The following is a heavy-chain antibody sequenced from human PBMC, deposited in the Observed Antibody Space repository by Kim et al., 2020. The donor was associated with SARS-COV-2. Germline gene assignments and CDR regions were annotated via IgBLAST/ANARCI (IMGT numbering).Heavy chain of an antibody. D-gene: IGHD3-3*01. V-gene: IGHV3-23*01. CDR3: AKDFPTPMSSPWSGYYNWYYYYGMDV. CDR2: ISGSGGST. J-gene: IGHJ6*02. CDR1: GFTFSSYA. Sequence: GGSLRLSCAPSGFTFSSYAMSWVRQAPGKGLEWVSAISGSGGSTYYADSVKGRFTISRDNSKNTLYLQMNSLRAEDTAVYYCAKDFPTPMSSPWSGYYNWYYYYGMDVWGQGTTVTVSS.